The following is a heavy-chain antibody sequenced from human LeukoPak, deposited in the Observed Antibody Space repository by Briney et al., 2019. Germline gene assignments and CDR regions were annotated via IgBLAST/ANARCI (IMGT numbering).Heavy chain of an antibody. CDR3: MTELLGY. CDR2: IRGDGNEK. CDR1: GFSFSSYW. Sequence: GGSLRLSCAASGFSFSSYWMTWVRQAPGRGLEFVANIRGDGNEKYYMDSMKGRLTISRDNAKNSLFLQMSGLRAEDTAVYYCMTELLGYRGQGTLVAVSS. V-gene: IGHV3-7*03. J-gene: IGHJ4*02. D-gene: IGHD1-14*01.